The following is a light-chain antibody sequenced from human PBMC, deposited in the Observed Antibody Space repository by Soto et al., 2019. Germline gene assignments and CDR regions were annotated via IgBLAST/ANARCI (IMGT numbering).Light chain of an antibody. V-gene: IGKV1-5*01. CDR1: QSISSW. Sequence: DIQMTQSPSTLSASVGDRVTITCRASQSISSWLAWYQQKPGKAPKLLIYDASSLESGVQSMFSGSGSGTEFTLTISSLQPDDFATYYCQQYNSYSLTFGQGTKVDIK. CDR2: DAS. CDR3: QQYNSYSLT. J-gene: IGKJ1*01.